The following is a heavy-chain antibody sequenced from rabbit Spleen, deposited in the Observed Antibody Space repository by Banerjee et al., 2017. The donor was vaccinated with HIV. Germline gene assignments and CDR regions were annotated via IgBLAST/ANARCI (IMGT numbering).Heavy chain of an antibody. CDR2: IGTSSGGT. CDR3: ARDLDASSIICYFNL. J-gene: IGHJ4*01. Sequence: QSLEESGGDLVKPGASLTLTCTASGFSFSSTYYMCWVRQAPGKGLELIACIGTSSGGTWYASWAKGRFTISKTSSTTMTLQMTSLTAADTATYFCARDLDASSIICYFNLWGPGTLVTVS. CDR1: GFSFSSTYY. D-gene: IGHD4-2*01. V-gene: IGHV1S40*01.